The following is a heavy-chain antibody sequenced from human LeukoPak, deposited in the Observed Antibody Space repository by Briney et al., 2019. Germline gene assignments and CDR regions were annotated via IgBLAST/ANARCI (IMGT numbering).Heavy chain of an antibody. CDR1: GFTFSSYE. Sequence: GGSLSLSCAASGFTFSSYEMNWVRQAPGKGLEWVSFISTSGGSIYYADSVKGRFTISRDNAKNSLYLQMNSLRAEDTAVYYCARAAALTYWGQGTLVTVSS. D-gene: IGHD6-13*01. V-gene: IGHV3-48*03. CDR2: ISTSGGSI. J-gene: IGHJ4*02. CDR3: ARAAALTY.